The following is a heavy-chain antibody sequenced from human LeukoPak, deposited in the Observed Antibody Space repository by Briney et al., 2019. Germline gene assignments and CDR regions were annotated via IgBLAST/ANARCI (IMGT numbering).Heavy chain of an antibody. CDR1: GGSISSSSYY. V-gene: IGHV4-39*01. J-gene: IGHJ4*02. Sequence: PSETLSLTCTVSGGSISSSSYYWGWIRQPPGKGLERIGSIYYSGSTYYNPSLKSRVTISVDTSKNQFSLKLSSVTAADTAVYYCARHFLTTVTTLVYWGQGTLVTVSS. CDR2: IYYSGST. D-gene: IGHD4-17*01. CDR3: ARHFLTTVTTLVY.